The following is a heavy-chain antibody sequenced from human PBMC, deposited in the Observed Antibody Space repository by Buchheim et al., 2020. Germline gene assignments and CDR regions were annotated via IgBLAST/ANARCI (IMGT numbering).Heavy chain of an antibody. J-gene: IGHJ4*02. Sequence: QVQLVESGGGVVQPGRSLRLSCAASGFTFSSYGMHWVRQAPGKGLEWVAVISYDGSNKYYADSVKGRFTISRDNSKNTLYLQMNSLRAEDTAVYYCAKDRRDSSGLGIGYWGQGTL. CDR2: ISYDGSNK. V-gene: IGHV3-30*18. CDR3: AKDRRDSSGLGIGY. CDR1: GFTFSSYG. D-gene: IGHD3-22*01.